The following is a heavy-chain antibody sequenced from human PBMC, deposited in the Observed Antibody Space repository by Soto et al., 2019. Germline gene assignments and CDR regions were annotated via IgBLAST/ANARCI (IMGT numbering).Heavy chain of an antibody. V-gene: IGHV1-69*04. CDR1: GGTFSSYT. CDR2: IIPILGIA. D-gene: IGHD4-17*01. CDR3: AREWMTTVTTEDY. Sequence: ASVKVSCKASGGTFSSYTISWVRQAPGQGLEWMGRIIPILGIANYAQKFQGRVTITADKSTSTAYMELSSLRSEDTAVYYCAREWMTTVTTEDYWGQGTLVTVSS. J-gene: IGHJ4*02.